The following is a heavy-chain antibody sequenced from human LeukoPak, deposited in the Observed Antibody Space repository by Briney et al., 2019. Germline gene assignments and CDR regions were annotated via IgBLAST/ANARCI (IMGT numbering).Heavy chain of an antibody. D-gene: IGHD2-21*02. CDR3: ARELLLCGGDCNDY. J-gene: IGHJ4*02. CDR2: IDGGGGSI. Sequence: GGSLRLSCAASGFTFSDFEMNWVRQVPGKGLEWVSHIDGGGGSIFYVDSVKGRFTVSRDNAKNSLYLQMNSLRVEDTAIYYCARELLLCGGDCNDYWGQGTLVTVSS. V-gene: IGHV3-48*03. CDR1: GFTFSDFE.